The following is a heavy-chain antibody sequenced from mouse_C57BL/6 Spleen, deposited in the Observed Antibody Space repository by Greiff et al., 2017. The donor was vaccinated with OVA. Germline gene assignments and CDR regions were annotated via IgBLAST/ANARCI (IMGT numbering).Heavy chain of an antibody. CDR3: ARRGYGLDY. D-gene: IGHD1-1*01. V-gene: IGHV1-22*01. J-gene: IGHJ2*01. CDR1: GYTFTDYN. CDR2: INPNNGGT. Sequence: EVQVVESGPELVKPGASVKMSCKASGYTFTDYNMHWVKQSHGKSLEWIGYINPNNGGTSYNQKFKGKATLTVNKSSSTAYMELRSLTSEDSAVYYCARRGYGLDYWGQGTTLTVSS.